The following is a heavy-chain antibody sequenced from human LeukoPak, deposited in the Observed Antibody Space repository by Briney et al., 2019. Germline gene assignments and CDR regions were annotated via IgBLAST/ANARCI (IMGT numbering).Heavy chain of an antibody. CDR2: IYYSGST. CDR3: ARVRAAGSFDI. Sequence: SETLSLTCTVSVGSIRSSSSYWAWIRQPPGKGLKWIGNIYYSGSTYYNPSLKSRVTISVDTSKTQFSLKLSSVTAADTAVYFCARVRAAGSFDIWGQGTMVTVSS. V-gene: IGHV4-39*01. CDR1: VGSIRSSSSY. J-gene: IGHJ3*02.